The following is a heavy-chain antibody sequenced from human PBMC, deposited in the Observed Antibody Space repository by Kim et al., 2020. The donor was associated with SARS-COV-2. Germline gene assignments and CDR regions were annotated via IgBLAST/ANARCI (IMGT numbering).Heavy chain of an antibody. D-gene: IGHD3-3*01. CDR1: GGSISSSSYY. J-gene: IGHJ6*02. Sequence: SETLSLTCTVSGGSISSSSYYWGWIRQPPGKGLEWIGSIYYSGSTYYNPSLKSRVTISVDTSKNQFSLKLSSVTAADTAVYYCARLPHYDFWRGGYYYYGMDVWGQGTTVTVSS. CDR3: ARLPHYDFWRGGYYYYGMDV. CDR2: IYYSGST. V-gene: IGHV4-39*01.